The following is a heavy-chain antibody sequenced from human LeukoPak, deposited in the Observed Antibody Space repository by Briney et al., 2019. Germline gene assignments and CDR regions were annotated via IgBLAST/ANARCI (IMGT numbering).Heavy chain of an antibody. V-gene: IGHV3-30*18. CDR1: GFTFRRFG. J-gene: IGHJ4*02. CDR2: LSYDGSDK. CDR3: AKSADEFGDYEEVGSLDY. Sequence: GRSLRLSCAASGFTFRRFGMHWVRQAPGKGLEWVAVLSYDGSDKYYGGSVKGRFIISRDNSKNTLYLQMNSLRAEDTAIYFCAKSADEFGDYEEVGSLDYWGQGTLVTVSP. D-gene: IGHD4-17*01.